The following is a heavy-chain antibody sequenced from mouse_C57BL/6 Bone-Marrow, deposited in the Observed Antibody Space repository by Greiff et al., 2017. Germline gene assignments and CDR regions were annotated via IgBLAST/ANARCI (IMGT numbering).Heavy chain of an antibody. Sequence: VQLQQSGPELVKPGASVKLSCKASGYTFTSYDINWVKQRPEQGLEWIGWIDPENGDTEYASKFQGKATITADTSSNTAYLQLSSLTSEDTAVYYCTTPHYFCFAYWGQGTLVTVSA. D-gene: IGHD1-1*02. J-gene: IGHJ3*01. CDR3: TTPHYFCFAY. CDR2: IDPENGDT. V-gene: IGHV14-4*01. CDR1: GYTFTSYD.